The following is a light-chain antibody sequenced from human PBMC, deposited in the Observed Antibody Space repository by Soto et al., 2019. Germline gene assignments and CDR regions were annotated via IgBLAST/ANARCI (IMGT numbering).Light chain of an antibody. V-gene: IGLV1-44*01. CDR2: SHN. J-gene: IGLJ3*02. CDR1: SSNSGSNT. CDR3: ASWEDSLNGWV. Sequence: QSVLTQPPSASGTPGQRVTISCSGSSSNSGSNTVNWYQQHPGTAPKLLIYSHNQRPSGVPDRLSGSKAGTSASLAISGLQSEDEADYYCASWEDSLNGWVFGGGTKLNVL.